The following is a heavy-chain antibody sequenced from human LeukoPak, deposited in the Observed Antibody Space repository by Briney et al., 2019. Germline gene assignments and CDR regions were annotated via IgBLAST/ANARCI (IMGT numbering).Heavy chain of an antibody. CDR3: ARDLGSDGFNLRPWFDP. V-gene: IGHV4-31*03. J-gene: IGHJ5*02. CDR1: GGSINSGGYY. Sequence: SETLSLTCTVSGGSINSGGYYWSWIRQHPGQGLEWIGCISYTGSRYYNPSLKCRVTISIDTSNNQFSLNLTSVTAADTAVYYCARDLGSDGFNLRPWFDPWGQGTLVTVSS. D-gene: IGHD5-24*01. CDR2: ISYTGSR.